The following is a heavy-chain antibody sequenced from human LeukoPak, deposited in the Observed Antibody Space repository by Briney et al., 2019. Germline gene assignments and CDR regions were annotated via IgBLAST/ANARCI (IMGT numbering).Heavy chain of an antibody. J-gene: IGHJ4*02. CDR1: GGTFSSFG. CDR2: TIPIFGAK. V-gene: IGHV1-69*06. D-gene: IGHD7-27*01. Sequence: SVKVSCKASGGTFSSFGITWARQAPGQGLEWMGGTIPIFGAKHYAQKFRGRVTVTADNSTTTTYMELSSLRFEDTALYYCASYSNWGDFDSWGQGTLVTVSS. CDR3: ASYSNWGDFDS.